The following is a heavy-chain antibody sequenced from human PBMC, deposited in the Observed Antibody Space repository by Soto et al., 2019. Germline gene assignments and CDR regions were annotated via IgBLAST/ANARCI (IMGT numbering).Heavy chain of an antibody. CDR1: GYTFTGYH. Sequence: ASVKVSCKASGYTFTGYHMHWVRQAPGQGLEWMGWINPNSCGTNYAQKFQGWVTMTRDTSISTAYMELSRLRSDDTAVYYCAITVASEYGSTTDYYYGMDVWGQVTLVTVSS. V-gene: IGHV1-2*04. D-gene: IGHD6-6*01. CDR3: AITVASEYGSTTDYYYGMDV. CDR2: INPNSCGT. J-gene: IGHJ6*02.